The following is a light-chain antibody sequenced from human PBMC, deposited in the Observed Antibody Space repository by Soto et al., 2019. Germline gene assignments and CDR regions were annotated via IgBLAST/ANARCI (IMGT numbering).Light chain of an antibody. CDR1: QSISSW. J-gene: IGKJ2*01. V-gene: IGKV1-5*03. CDR2: KAA. CDR3: QQYSSYPYT. Sequence: DIQMTQSPSTLYASVGDRVTITCRASQSISSWLAWYQQKPGKAPKLLFYKAASLESWVPSRFSGSGSGTEFNLTMSSLQPYDVATYSCQQYSSYPYTFGQGTKLEIK.